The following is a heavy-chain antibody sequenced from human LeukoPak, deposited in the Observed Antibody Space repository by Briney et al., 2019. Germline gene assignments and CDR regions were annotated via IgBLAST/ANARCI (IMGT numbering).Heavy chain of an antibody. CDR1: GGSISSSSYY. Sequence: PSETLSLTCTVSGGSISSSSYYWGWIRQPPGKGLEWIGSIYYSGSTYYNPSLKSRVTISVDRSKNQFSLKLSSVTAADTAVYYCARDTGSYDFWSGYYTRTGAFDIWGQGTMVTVSS. J-gene: IGHJ3*02. CDR3: ARDTGSYDFWSGYYTRTGAFDI. V-gene: IGHV4-39*07. D-gene: IGHD3-3*01. CDR2: IYYSGST.